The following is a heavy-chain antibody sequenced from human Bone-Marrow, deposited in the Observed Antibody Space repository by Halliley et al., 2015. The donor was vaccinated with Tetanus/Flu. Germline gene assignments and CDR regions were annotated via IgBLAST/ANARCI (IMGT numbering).Heavy chain of an antibody. CDR3: VRGVDYFDY. D-gene: IGHD3-10*01. CDR2: SRNRANRYPT. Sequence: WVGRSRNRANRYPTDYAASVRGRFTVSRDDSENSLYLQMNSLKTEDTAVYYCVRGVDYFDYWGQGTLVTVSS. J-gene: IGHJ4*02. V-gene: IGHV3-72*01.